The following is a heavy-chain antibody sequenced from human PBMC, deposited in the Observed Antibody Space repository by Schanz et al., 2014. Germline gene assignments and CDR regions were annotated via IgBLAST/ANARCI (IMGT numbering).Heavy chain of an antibody. CDR3: AKGRFGELSAFDI. CDR1: GFTFSSYW. Sequence: EVQLVESGGGLVQPGGSLRLSCAASGFTFSSYWMHWVRQVPGKGLVWVSRIKSDGSSTSYADSVKGRFTISRDNSKNTLYLQMNSLRAEDTAVYYCAKGRFGELSAFDIWGQGTMVTGSS. J-gene: IGHJ3*02. CDR2: IKSDGSST. D-gene: IGHD3-10*01. V-gene: IGHV3-74*01.